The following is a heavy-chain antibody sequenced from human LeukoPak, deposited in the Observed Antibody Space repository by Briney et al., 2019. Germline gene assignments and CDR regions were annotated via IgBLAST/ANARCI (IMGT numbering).Heavy chain of an antibody. CDR3: ARVIAYYDFWSGYYTPYYFDY. D-gene: IGHD3-3*01. CDR1: GGSISSSSYY. Sequence: PSETLSLTCTVSGGSISSSSYYWGWIRQPPGKGLEWIGSIYYSGSTYYNPSLKSRVTISVDTSKNQFSLKLSSVTAADTAAYYCARVIAYYDFWSGYYTPYYFDYWGQGTLVTVSS. V-gene: IGHV4-39*01. J-gene: IGHJ4*02. CDR2: IYYSGST.